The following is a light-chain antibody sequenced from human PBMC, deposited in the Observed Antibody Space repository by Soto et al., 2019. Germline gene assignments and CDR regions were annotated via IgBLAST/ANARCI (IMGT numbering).Light chain of an antibody. J-gene: IGLJ2*01. CDR1: SSDIGAYNY. V-gene: IGLV2-14*01. CDR3: SSRTSRSTVV. Sequence: QSALTQPASVSGSPGQSITISCTGTSSDIGAYNYVSWYQHHPGKAPKLLIYEVTNRPSGLSNRFSGSKSGNTASLTISGLQTEDEADYYCSSRTSRSTVVFGGGTKLTVL. CDR2: EVT.